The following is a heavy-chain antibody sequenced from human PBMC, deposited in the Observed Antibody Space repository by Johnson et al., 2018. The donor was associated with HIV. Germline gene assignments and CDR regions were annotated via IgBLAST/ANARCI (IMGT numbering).Heavy chain of an antibody. Sequence: QVQLVESGGGVVQPGGSLRLSCAASGFTFSSYGMHWVRQAPGKGLEWVAFIRYDGSNKYYAESVKGRFTISRDNSKNTLYLQMNSLRAEDTAVYYCAKDRGLLDAFDIWGQGTMVTVSS. CDR3: AKDRGLLDAFDI. J-gene: IGHJ3*02. V-gene: IGHV3-30*02. CDR2: IRYDGSNK. CDR1: GFTFSSYG.